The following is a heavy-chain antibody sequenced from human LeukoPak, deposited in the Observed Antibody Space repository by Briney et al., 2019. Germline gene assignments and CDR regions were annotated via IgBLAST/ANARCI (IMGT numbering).Heavy chain of an antibody. CDR2: VNPSGGST. Sequence: ASVKVSCKASGYAFTSYYMHWVRQAPGQGLEWMGIVNPSGGSTSYAQKFQGRVTMTRDMSTSTVYMELSSLRSEDTAVYYCARVPGIQLWFEFDYWGQGTLVTVSS. CDR3: ARVPGIQLWFEFDY. D-gene: IGHD5-18*01. CDR1: GYAFTSYY. J-gene: IGHJ4*02. V-gene: IGHV1-46*01.